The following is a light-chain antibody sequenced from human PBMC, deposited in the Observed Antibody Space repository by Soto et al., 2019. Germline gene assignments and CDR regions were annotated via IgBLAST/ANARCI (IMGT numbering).Light chain of an antibody. CDR3: QQSNNWGT. CDR1: HSVSSN. V-gene: IGKV3-15*01. Sequence: EIVMSQSPATLSVSPGERATLACRASHSVSSNLAWYQQKPGQAPRLLIYGASTRATGIPARFSGSGSGTEFTLTISSLQSEDFAVYYCQQSNNWGTFGQGTKVEIK. CDR2: GAS. J-gene: IGKJ1*01.